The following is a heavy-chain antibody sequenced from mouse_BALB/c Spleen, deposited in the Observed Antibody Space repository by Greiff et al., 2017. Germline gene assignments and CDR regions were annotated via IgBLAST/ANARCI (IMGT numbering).Heavy chain of an antibody. CDR1: GFTFSSFG. D-gene: IGHD1-2*01. CDR3: ARNYGLYWYFDV. Sequence: EVMLVESGGGLVQPGGSRKLSCAASGFTFSSFGMHWVRQAPEKGLEWVAYISSGSSTIYYADTVKGRFTITRDNPKNTLFLQMTSLRSEDTAMYYCARNYGLYWYFDVWGAGTTVTVSS. V-gene: IGHV5-17*02. CDR2: ISSGSSTI. J-gene: IGHJ1*01.